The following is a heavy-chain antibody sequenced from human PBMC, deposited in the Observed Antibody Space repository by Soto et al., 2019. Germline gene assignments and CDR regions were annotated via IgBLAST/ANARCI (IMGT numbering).Heavy chain of an antibody. CDR1: GGAIDSSSYY. J-gene: IGHJ1*01. D-gene: IGHD2-21*02. V-gene: IGHV4-39*01. Sequence: QLQLQESGPGLVKPSETLSLTCNVSGGAIDSSSYYWGWIRQPPGKGLEWIGSIFHTGSTYYNPSLKSRLTISVDTSKNKVSLSLSSVTAADTAVYFCARLNDCVEFLQHWGQGTLVTVSS. CDR3: ARLNDCVEFLQH. CDR2: IFHTGST.